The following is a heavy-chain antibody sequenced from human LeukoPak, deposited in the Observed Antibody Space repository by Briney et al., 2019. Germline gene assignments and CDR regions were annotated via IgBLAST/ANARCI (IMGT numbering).Heavy chain of an antibody. CDR3: ARGPGYGRYFDY. D-gene: IGHD5-12*01. CDR2: ISSNRDTI. V-gene: IGHV3-48*02. CDR1: GFTFDTYP. Sequence: GGSLRLSCAAAGFTFDTYPMNWVRQAPGRGLEWISYISSNRDTIYYAASVKGRFTISRDNARYSLYLQMNSLRDEDTAVYYCARGPGYGRYFDYWGQGALVTVSS. J-gene: IGHJ4*02.